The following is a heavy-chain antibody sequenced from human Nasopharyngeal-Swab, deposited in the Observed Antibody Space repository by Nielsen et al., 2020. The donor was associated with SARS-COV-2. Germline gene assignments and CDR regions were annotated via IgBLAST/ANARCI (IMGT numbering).Heavy chain of an antibody. CDR3: ARDFVGQMDV. CDR2: IKQDGSEK. Sequence: LKISGAASGFTFSSYWMSWVRQAPGKGLEWVANIKQDGSEKYYVDSVKGRFTISRDNAKNSLYLQMNSLRAEDTAVYYCARDFVGQMDVWGQGTTVTVSS. V-gene: IGHV3-7*03. J-gene: IGHJ6*02. D-gene: IGHD3-10*01. CDR1: GFTFSSYW.